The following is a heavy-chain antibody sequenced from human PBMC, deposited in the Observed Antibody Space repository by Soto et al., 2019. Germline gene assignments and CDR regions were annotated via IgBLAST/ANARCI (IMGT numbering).Heavy chain of an antibody. Sequence: ASVKVSCKASGYTFTSYGISWVRQAPGQGLEWMGWISAYNGNTNYAQKLQGRVTMTTDTSTSTAYMELRSLRSDDTAVYYCARDHAVVVVAATSTDFDYWGQGTLVTVSS. CDR3: ARDHAVVVVAATSTDFDY. CDR1: GYTFTSYG. D-gene: IGHD2-15*01. J-gene: IGHJ4*02. CDR2: ISAYNGNT. V-gene: IGHV1-18*01.